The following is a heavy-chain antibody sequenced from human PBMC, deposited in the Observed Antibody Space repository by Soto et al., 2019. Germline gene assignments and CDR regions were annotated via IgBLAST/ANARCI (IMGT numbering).Heavy chain of an antibody. V-gene: IGHV3-66*01. CDR1: GFTVTNTY. J-gene: IGHJ4*02. Sequence: EVQLMESGGGLVQPGGSLRLSCAAAGFTVTNTYMTWVRQAPGKGLEWVSSIYAGGSTYYADSVKGRFTISRDSSKNTMYLQMNSLRAEDTAIYYCARDTLGGAYDFCHGGQGTLVTVSS. CDR2: IYAGGST. CDR3: ARDTLGGAYDFCH. D-gene: IGHD3-3*01.